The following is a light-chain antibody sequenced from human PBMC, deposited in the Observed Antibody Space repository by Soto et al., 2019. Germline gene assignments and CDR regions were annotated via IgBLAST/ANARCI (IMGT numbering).Light chain of an antibody. V-gene: IGLV2-8*01. CDR1: SSDVGGYDF. J-gene: IGLJ3*02. Sequence: QSALTQPPSASGSPGQSVTISCTGTSSDVGGYDFVSWYQQHPGKAPKILIYEVSKRASGVPDRFSGSKSGNTASLAITGLQAEDEADYYCQSYDSGLSGSVFGGGTKLTVL. CDR3: QSYDSGLSGSV. CDR2: EVS.